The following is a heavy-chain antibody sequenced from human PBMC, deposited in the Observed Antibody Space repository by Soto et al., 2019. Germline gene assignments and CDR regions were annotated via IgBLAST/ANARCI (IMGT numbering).Heavy chain of an antibody. CDR3: ARANFWYPPLGATITSPYYCGMDV. CDR1: GGSISSGDYY. D-gene: IGHD1-26*01. V-gene: IGHV4-30-4*01. Sequence: QVQLQESGPGLVKPSQTLSLTCTVSGGSISSGDYYWSWIRQPPGKGLEWIGYIYYSGSTYYNPSLKRRVTISVDTSKNQFSMKLSSVTAADTAVYYCARANFWYPPLGATITSPYYCGMDVWGQGTTVTVSS. J-gene: IGHJ6*02. CDR2: IYYSGST.